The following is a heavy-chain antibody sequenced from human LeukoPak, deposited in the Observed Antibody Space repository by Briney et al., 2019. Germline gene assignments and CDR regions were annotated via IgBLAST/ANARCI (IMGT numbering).Heavy chain of an antibody. Sequence: GVSLRLSCAASGFTLSSYDMSWLRQAPGKGLEWVSDINVSGNTYHADSVKGRFTISRDSSKNTLYLQMNRLRAEDAAVYYCAKAPVTTCSGAYCYPFDYWGQGTLVTVSS. J-gene: IGHJ4*02. V-gene: IGHV3-23*01. CDR2: INVSGNT. D-gene: IGHD2-21*01. CDR1: GFTLSSYD. CDR3: AKAPVTTCSGAYCYPFDY.